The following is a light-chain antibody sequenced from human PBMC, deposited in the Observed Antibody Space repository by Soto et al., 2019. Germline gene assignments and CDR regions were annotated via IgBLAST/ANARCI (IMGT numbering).Light chain of an antibody. J-gene: IGKJ1*01. CDR2: KAS. CDR1: QTISSW. CDR3: QQYHNYAYT. Sequence: IQMTQSPSTLSASGGDRVTITWRASQTISSWLAWYQQKPGKAPKLLIYKASTLKSGVPSRFSGSGSGTEFTLTISSLRPDDFATYYCQQYHNYAYTFGQGTKVDIK. V-gene: IGKV1-5*03.